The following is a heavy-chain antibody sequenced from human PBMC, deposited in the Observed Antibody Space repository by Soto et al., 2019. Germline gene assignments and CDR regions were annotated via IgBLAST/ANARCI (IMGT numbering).Heavy chain of an antibody. CDR3: TRRPKARDAGVDPLAY. D-gene: IGHD3-10*01. CDR1: GLRLSDGW. Sequence: GGSLRLSCTASGLRLSDGWMNWVRQTPGKGLEWVGRIKSKADGGTVDYAAPVNGRFTISRDDSRNMLYLQMNNLKADDTGVYYCTRRPKARDAGVDPLAYWGQGALVTAPQ. CDR2: IKSKADGGTV. J-gene: IGHJ4*02. V-gene: IGHV3-15*07.